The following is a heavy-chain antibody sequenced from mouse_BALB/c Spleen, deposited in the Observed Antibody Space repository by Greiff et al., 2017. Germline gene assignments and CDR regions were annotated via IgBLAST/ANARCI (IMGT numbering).Heavy chain of an antibody. CDR2: ISYSGST. J-gene: IGHJ3*01. V-gene: IGHV3-8*02. CDR3: AGYSYCYGSSYGWFAY. D-gene: IGHD1-1*01. Sequence: EVQRVESGPRLVKPSQTLSLTCSVTGDSITSGYWNWIRQFPGNKLEYMGYISYSGSTYNNPSLKSRISITRDTSKNQYYLQLNSVTTEDTATYYCAGYSYCYGSSYGWFAYWGQGTLVTVSA. CDR1: GDSITSGY.